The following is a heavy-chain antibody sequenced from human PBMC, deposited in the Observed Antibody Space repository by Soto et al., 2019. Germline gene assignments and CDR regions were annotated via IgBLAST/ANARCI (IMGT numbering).Heavy chain of an antibody. J-gene: IGHJ4*02. CDR1: GGSISSGGYY. D-gene: IGHD2-15*01. Sequence: PSETLSLTCTVSGGSISSGGYYWSWIRQHPGKGLEWIGYIYYSGSTYYNPSLKSRVTISVDTSKNQFSLKLSSVTAADTAVYYCARNTRDILSEGHGPYDYWGQGTLVTVSS. CDR2: IYYSGST. V-gene: IGHV4-31*03. CDR3: ARNTRDILSEGHGPYDY.